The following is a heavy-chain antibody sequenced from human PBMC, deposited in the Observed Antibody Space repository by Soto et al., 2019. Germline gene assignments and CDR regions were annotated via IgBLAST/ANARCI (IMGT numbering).Heavy chain of an antibody. D-gene: IGHD3-22*01. V-gene: IGHV1-3*01. CDR3: ARGDYYDLHDY. CDR1: GYTFTSYA. Sequence: QVQLVQSGAEVKKPGASVKVSCKASGYTFTSYAMHWVRQAPGQRLEWMGWINAGNGNTKYSQKFQGRVTITRDTYASTAYMEVSSLRSEDTAVYYWARGDYYDLHDYWGQGTLVTVSS. J-gene: IGHJ4*02. CDR2: INAGNGNT.